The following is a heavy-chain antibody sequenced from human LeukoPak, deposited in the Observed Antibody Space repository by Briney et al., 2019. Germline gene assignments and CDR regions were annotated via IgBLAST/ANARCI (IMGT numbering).Heavy chain of an antibody. CDR1: GYSITSGHY. D-gene: IGHD6-19*01. V-gene: IGHV4-38-2*02. CDR3: ARAPVGIAVAGFFDY. Sequence: SSETLSLTCTVSGYSITSGHYWGWIRQPPGKGLEWIGSLYEGETTYYNPSLKTRLTISLDTSKNQFSLKLSSVTAADTAVYYCARAPVGIAVAGFFDYWGQGTLVTVSS. CDR2: LYEGETT. J-gene: IGHJ4*02.